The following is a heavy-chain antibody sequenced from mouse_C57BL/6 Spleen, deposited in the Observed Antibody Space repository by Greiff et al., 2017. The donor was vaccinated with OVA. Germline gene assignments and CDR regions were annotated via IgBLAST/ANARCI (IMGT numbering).Heavy chain of an antibody. J-gene: IGHJ3*01. D-gene: IGHD2-4*01. CDR1: GFSFNTYA. V-gene: IGHV10-1*01. Sequence: EVQRVESGGGLVQPKGSLKLSCAASGFSFNTYAMNWVRQAPGKGLEWVARIRSKSNNYATYYADSVKDRFTISRDDSESMLYLQMNNLKTEDTAMYYGVCDYDVGWFAYWGQGTLVTVSA. CDR2: IRSKSNNYAT. CDR3: VCDYDVGWFAY.